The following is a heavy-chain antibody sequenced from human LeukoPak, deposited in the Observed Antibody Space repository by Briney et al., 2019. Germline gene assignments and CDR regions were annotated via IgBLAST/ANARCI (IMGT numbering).Heavy chain of an antibody. J-gene: IGHJ3*02. D-gene: IGHD2-2*01. CDR2: IYYSGST. CDR3: ARGARVYSTNAFDI. Sequence: SETLSLTCTVSGGSIRSSYYYWGWIRQPPGKGLEWIGYIYYSGSTNYNPSLKSRVTISVDTSKNQFSLKLSSVTAADTAVYYCARGARVYSTNAFDIWGQGTMVTVSS. V-gene: IGHV4-61*05. CDR1: GGSIRSSYYY.